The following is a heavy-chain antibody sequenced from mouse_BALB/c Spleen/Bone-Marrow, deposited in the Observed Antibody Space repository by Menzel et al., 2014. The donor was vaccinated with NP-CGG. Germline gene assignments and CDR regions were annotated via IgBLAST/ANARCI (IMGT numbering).Heavy chain of an antibody. Sequence: QVQLQQPGAELVKPGASVKISCKASGYTFTRYWMNWVKQGPGQGLEWIGEIDPSDSYTNNNQKFKDKATLTVDKSSSTDYMQISSMTSEDSAVYYCARRGTTAKDYAMDYWGQGTSVTVSS. V-gene: IGHV1S126*01. J-gene: IGHJ4*01. CDR3: ARRGTTAKDYAMDY. D-gene: IGHD1-2*01. CDR2: IDPSDSYT. CDR1: GYTFTRYW.